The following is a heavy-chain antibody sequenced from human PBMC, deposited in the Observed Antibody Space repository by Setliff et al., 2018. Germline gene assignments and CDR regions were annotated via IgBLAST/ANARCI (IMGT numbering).Heavy chain of an antibody. D-gene: IGHD3-22*01. J-gene: IGHJ4*02. Sequence: ETLSLTCDIKGGAVSGFYWSWIRQTPGKDLEWIGEISHNGRVSSSPSLKSRVTISVDRAKNHFSLKLTSVTAADTAMYYCARSRYYDSSGNNYGLDYWGQGTPVTVS. V-gene: IGHV4-34*01. CDR2: ISHNGRV. CDR3: ARSRYYDSSGNNYGLDY. CDR1: GGAVSGFY.